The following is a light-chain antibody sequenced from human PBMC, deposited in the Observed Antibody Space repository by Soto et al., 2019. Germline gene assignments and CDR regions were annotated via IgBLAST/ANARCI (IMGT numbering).Light chain of an antibody. J-gene: IGLJ1*01. V-gene: IGLV1-44*01. CDR1: PSNIGSNS. CDR3: AAWDDSQMRV. Sequence: QSALTQPPSASGTPGQNVSISCSGGPSNIGSNSVNWLQQLPGAAPKLLIYKNDQRPSGVPDRFSASKSGTSASLAISGLQSEDEADYYCAAWDDSQMRVFGSGTKVTV. CDR2: KND.